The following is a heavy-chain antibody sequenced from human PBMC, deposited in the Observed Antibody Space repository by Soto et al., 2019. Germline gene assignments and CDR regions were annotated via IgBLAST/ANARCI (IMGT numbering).Heavy chain of an antibody. CDR1: GGSISSYY. CDR3: ARRSIAVTGT. V-gene: IGHV4-4*07. CDR2: IYTSGST. D-gene: IGHD6-19*01. J-gene: IGHJ4*02. Sequence: SETLSLTCTVSGGSISSYYCSWIRQPAWKGLEWLGRIYTSGSTNYNPCLKSRVTMSVDTSKNQFSLKLSSVTAAETAVYYCARRSIAVTGTWGQGTLVTICS.